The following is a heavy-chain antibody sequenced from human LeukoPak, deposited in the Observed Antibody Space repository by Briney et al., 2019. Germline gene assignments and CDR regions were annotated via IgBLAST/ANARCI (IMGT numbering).Heavy chain of an antibody. J-gene: IGHJ5*02. D-gene: IGHD3-3*01. CDR1: GSSIRDNYY. CDR3: ARHNYYHFWSTLNWFDP. V-gene: IGHV4-38-2*02. CDR2: VFYSGST. Sequence: PSETLSLTCTIIGSSIRDNYYWGWIRRPPGKGLEWIGSVFYSGSTYYNPSLKSRVILSVDTSNNIFSLKLRSVTAAGTAVYYCARHNYYHFWSTLNWFDPWGQGALVTVSS.